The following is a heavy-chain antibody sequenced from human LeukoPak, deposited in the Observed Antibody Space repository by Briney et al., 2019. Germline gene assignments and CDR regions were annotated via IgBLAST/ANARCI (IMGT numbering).Heavy chain of an antibody. J-gene: IGHJ4*02. CDR1: GFTFNTYS. CDR2: IGGSTGTI. D-gene: IGHD2-15*01. Sequence: GGSLRLSCAASGFTFNTYSMNWVRQAPGKGLEWISYIGGSTGTIFYADSVKGRFTISRDNSKNTLFLQMNSLRAEDTAVYYCAKGVDYCSGGSCPADYWGPGTLVTVSS. V-gene: IGHV3-48*01. CDR3: AKGVDYCSGGSCPADY.